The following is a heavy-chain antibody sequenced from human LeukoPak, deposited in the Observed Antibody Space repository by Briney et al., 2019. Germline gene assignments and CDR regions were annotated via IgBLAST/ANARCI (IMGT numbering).Heavy chain of an antibody. J-gene: IGHJ4*02. D-gene: IGHD6-13*01. CDR1: GFTFSTYW. CDR2: IKQDGSEK. CDR3: ATDLGIAAAGYFDY. Sequence: GGSLRLSCAASGFTFSTYWMSWVRQAPGKGLEGVANIKQDGSEKYYVDSVKGRFTISRDNAKNSLYLQMNSLRAEDTAVYYCATDLGIAAAGYFDYWGQGTLVTVSS. V-gene: IGHV3-7*05.